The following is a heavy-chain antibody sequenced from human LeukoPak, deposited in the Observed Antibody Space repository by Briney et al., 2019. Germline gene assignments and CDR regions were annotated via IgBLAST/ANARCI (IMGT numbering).Heavy chain of an antibody. CDR2: ISSSGSTI. D-gene: IGHD6-13*01. J-gene: IGHJ4*02. Sequence: GGSLRLSCAASGFTFSDYYMSWIRQAPGKGLEWVSYISSSGSTIYYADSVKGRFTISRDNAKNSLYLQMNSLRAEDTAVYYCALHDLEPHSSSWYKRRDYFDYWGQGTLVTVSS. CDR1: GFTFSDYY. V-gene: IGHV3-11*01. CDR3: ALHDLEPHSSSWYKRRDYFDY.